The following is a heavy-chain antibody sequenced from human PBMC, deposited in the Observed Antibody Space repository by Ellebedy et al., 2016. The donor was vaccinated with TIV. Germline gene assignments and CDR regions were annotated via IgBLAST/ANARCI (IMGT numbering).Heavy chain of an antibody. CDR2: IYWDADK. CDR3: AHRYCSGGTCYSDAFDI. Sequence: SGPTLVKPTQTLTLTCTFSGFSLSTSGVGVGWIRQPPRKALEWLALIYWDADKRYSPSLKSRLTITKDTSKNQVVLTVTNMDPVDTATYYCAHRYCSGGTCYSDAFDIWGQGTMVTVSS. J-gene: IGHJ3*02. V-gene: IGHV2-5*02. CDR1: GFSLSTSGVG. D-gene: IGHD2-15*01.